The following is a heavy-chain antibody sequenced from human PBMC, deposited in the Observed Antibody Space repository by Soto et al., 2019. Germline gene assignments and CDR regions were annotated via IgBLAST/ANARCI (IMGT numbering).Heavy chain of an antibody. CDR2: MNPNSGNT. CDR1: RYTFTSYD. V-gene: IGHV1-8*01. D-gene: IGHD2-2*01. J-gene: IGHJ6*02. CDR3: ARGKGYQLLFGLYYYYGMDV. Sequence: VASVKVSCKASRYTFTSYDINWVRQATGQGLEWMGWMNPNSGNTGYAQKFQGRVTMTRNTSISTAYMELSSLRSEDTAVYYCARGKGYQLLFGLYYYYGMDVWGQGTTVTVSS.